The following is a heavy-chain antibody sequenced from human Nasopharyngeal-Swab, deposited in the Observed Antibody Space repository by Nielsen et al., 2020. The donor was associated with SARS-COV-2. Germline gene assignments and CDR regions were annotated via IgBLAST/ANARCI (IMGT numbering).Heavy chain of an antibody. J-gene: IGHJ3*02. CDR2: IYYSGST. CDR1: GGSISSSSYY. V-gene: IGHV4-39*07. D-gene: IGHD3-3*01. CDR3: ARRARFDFWSGHGAFDI. Sequence: GSLRLSCTVSGGSISSSSYYWGWIRQPPGTVLEWIGSIYYSGSTYYNPSLKSRVTISVDTSKNQFSLKLSSVTAADTAVYYCARRARFDFWSGHGAFDIWGQGTMVTVSS.